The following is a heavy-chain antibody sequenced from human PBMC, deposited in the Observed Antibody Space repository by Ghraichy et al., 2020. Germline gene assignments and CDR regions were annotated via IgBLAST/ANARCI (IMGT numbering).Heavy chain of an antibody. D-gene: IGHD6-13*01. CDR2: ISGSGGST. J-gene: IGHJ4*02. V-gene: IGHV3-23*01. CDR1: GFTFTIYA. CDR3: AKNRGPGIAADGTIEDY. Sequence: GESLNISCAASGFTFTIYAMSWVRQAPGKGLEWVSAISGSGGSTYYADFVKGRFTVSRDNSKNTLYLQMNSLRVEDTAIYYCAKNRGPGIAADGTIEDYWGQGTLVTVSS.